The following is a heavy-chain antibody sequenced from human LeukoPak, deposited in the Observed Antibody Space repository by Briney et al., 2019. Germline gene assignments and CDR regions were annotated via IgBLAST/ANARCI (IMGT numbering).Heavy chain of an antibody. CDR2: INPSGGTT. D-gene: IGHD3-22*01. CDR3: ARTYYYDRSSYYAFDY. J-gene: IGHJ4*02. Sequence: ASVKVSCKASGYTFTNYYMHWVRQAPGQGLEWMGIINPSGGTTSYAQKFQGRVTMTRDMSTSTVYMELSSLRSEDTAVYYCARTYYYDRSSYYAFDYWGQGTLVTVSS. CDR1: GYTFTNYY. V-gene: IGHV1-46*01.